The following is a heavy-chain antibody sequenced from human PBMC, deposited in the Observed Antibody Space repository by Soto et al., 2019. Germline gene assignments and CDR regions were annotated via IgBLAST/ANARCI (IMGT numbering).Heavy chain of an antibody. V-gene: IGHV3-30*18. CDR2: ISYDGSNK. J-gene: IGHJ6*02. D-gene: IGHD6-6*01. CDR3: AKVRSSSSFHYYGMDV. CDR1: GFTFSSYG. Sequence: GVSLRLSFAASGFTFSSYGMHWVRQAPGKGLEWVAVISYDGSNKYYADSVKGRFTISRDNSKNTLYLQMNSLRAEDTALYYCAKVRSSSSFHYYGMDVWGQGTTVTVSS.